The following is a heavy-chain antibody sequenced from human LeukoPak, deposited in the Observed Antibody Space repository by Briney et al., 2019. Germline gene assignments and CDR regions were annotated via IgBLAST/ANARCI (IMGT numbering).Heavy chain of an antibody. CDR3: ARRAGAYSHPYDY. CDR2: IRYDGSHK. Sequence: PGGSLRLSCAASGFTFSSYGMHWVRQAPGKGLEWVAFIRYDGSHKYYADSVKGRFTISRDNAKNSLYLQMNSLRAEDTALYYCARRAGAYSHPYDYWGQGTLVTVSS. J-gene: IGHJ4*02. CDR1: GFTFSSYG. V-gene: IGHV3-30*02. D-gene: IGHD4/OR15-4a*01.